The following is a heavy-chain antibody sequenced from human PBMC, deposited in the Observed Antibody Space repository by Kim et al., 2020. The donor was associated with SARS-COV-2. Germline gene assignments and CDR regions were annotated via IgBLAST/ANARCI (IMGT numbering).Heavy chain of an antibody. CDR2: IIPIFGTA. V-gene: IGHV1-69*13. CDR1: GGTFSSYA. CDR3: AHQDRDCTNGVCPYFDY. D-gene: IGHD2-8*01. Sequence: SVKVSCKASGGTFSSYAISWVRQAPGQGLEWMGGIIPIFGTANYAQKFQGRVTITADESTSTAYMELSSLRSEDTAVYYCAHQDRDCTNGVCPYFDYWGQGTLVTVSS. J-gene: IGHJ4*02.